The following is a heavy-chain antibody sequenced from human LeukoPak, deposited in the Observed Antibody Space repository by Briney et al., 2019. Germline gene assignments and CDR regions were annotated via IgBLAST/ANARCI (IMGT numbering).Heavy chain of an antibody. V-gene: IGHV4-59*01. D-gene: IGHD6-13*01. Sequence: PSETLSLTCTVSGGSISSYYWSWIRQPPGNGLEWIGYIYYSGSTNYNPSLKSRVTISVDTSKNQFSLKLSSVTAADTAVYYCARDLGAGWYYFDYWGQGTLVTVSS. CDR1: GGSISSYY. J-gene: IGHJ4*02. CDR3: ARDLGAGWYYFDY. CDR2: IYYSGST.